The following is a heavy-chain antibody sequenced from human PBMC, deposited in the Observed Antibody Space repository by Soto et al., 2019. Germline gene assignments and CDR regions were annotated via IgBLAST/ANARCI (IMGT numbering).Heavy chain of an antibody. V-gene: IGHV3-23*01. Sequence: GGSLRLSCAASGFTFSSSAMSWVRQAPGKGLEWVSVISSAGNTYYADSVKGRFSISRDISKSALYLQMNSLRAEDTAEYYCAKVTSGFWSGYYLAYFDYWGQGTLVTVS. CDR1: GFTFSSSA. CDR2: ISSAGNT. J-gene: IGHJ4*02. CDR3: AKVTSGFWSGYYLAYFDY. D-gene: IGHD3-3*01.